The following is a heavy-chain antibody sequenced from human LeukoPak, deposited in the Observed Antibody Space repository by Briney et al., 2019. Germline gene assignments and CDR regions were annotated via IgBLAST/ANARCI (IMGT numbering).Heavy chain of an antibody. J-gene: IGHJ6*03. CDR1: GGTFSSYA. CDR2: ISAYNGNT. Sequence: ASVKVSCKASGGTFSSYAISWVRQAPGQGLEWMGWISAYNGNTNYAQKLLGRVTMTTDTSTSTAYMELRSLRSDDTAVYYCARLHYYYYYMDVWGKGTTVTISS. V-gene: IGHV1-18*01. CDR3: ARLHYYYYYMDV.